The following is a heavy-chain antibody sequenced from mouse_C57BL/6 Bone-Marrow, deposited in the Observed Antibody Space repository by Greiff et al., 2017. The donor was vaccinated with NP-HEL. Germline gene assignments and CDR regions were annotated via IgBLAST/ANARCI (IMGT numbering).Heavy chain of an antibody. CDR3: ARYYDGYYVNYAMDY. V-gene: IGHV1-78*01. CDR1: GYTFTDHT. D-gene: IGHD2-3*01. Sequence: QVQLQQSDAELVKPGASVKISCKVSGYTFTDHTIHWMKQRPEQGLEWIGYIYPRDGSTKYNEKFKGKATLTADKSSSTAYMQLNSLTSEDSAVYFCARYYDGYYVNYAMDYWGQGTSVTVSS. J-gene: IGHJ4*01. CDR2: IYPRDGST.